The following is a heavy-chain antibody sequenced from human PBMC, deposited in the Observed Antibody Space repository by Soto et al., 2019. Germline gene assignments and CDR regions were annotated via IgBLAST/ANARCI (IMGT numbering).Heavy chain of an antibody. CDR1: GGSISSGGYS. D-gene: IGHD2-15*01. Sequence: SETLSLTCAVSGGSISSGGYSWSWIRQPPGKGLEWIGYIYHSGSTYYNPSLKSRVTISVDRSKNQFSLKLSSVTAADTAVYYCARYCSGGSCYSDDAFDIWGQGTMVTVSS. V-gene: IGHV4-30-2*01. CDR2: IYHSGST. J-gene: IGHJ3*02. CDR3: ARYCSGGSCYSDDAFDI.